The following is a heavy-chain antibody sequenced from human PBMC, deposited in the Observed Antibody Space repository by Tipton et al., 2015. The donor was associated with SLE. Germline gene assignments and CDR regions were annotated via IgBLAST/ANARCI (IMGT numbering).Heavy chain of an antibody. V-gene: IGHV3-30*18. D-gene: IGHD3-10*01. CDR3: AKGEDYYGSGSDY. Sequence: SLRLSCAASGFNFNSYGMHWVRQAPGKGLEWAAVIWFDGSNKYYVDSVKGRFTISRDNSKNTLFLQMNSLRAEDTAVYYCAKGEDYYGSGSDYWGQGTLVTVSS. CDR1: GFNFNSYG. CDR2: IWFDGSNK. J-gene: IGHJ4*02.